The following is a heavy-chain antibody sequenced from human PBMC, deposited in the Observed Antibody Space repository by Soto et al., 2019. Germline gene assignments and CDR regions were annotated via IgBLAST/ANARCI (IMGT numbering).Heavy chain of an antibody. D-gene: IGHD2-15*01. J-gene: IGHJ4*02. CDR3: ARHTPAISISDH. V-gene: IGHV4-39*01. CDR2: IYSSGST. CDR1: GGSISSSSYY. Sequence: QLQLQESGPGLVKPSETLSLTCTVSGGSISSSSYYWGWIRQPPGKGVEWIGSIYSSGSTYYKPSLKSRVTISVDTSKNQFALKLSSVTAADTAVYYCARHTPAISISDHWGQGTLVTVSS.